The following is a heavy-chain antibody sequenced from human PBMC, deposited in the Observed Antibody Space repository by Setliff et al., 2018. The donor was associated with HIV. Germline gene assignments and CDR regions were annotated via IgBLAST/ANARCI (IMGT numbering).Heavy chain of an antibody. V-gene: IGHV1-46*01. CDR1: GYTFTSYY. CDR2: INPSGGST. J-gene: IGHJ3*02. D-gene: IGHD1-26*01. CDR3: ASGIVGATWLGAFDI. Sequence: VSCKASGYTFTSYYMHWVRQAPGQGLEWMGIINPSGGSTSYAQKFQGRVTMTRDTSTSTVYMELSSLRSEDTAVYYCASGIVGATWLGAFDIWGQGTMVTVSS.